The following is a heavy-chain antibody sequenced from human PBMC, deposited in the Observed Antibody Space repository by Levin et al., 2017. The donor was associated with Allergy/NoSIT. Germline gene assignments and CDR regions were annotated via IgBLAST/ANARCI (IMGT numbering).Heavy chain of an antibody. D-gene: IGHD2-21*02. CDR1: GGSISSYY. CDR2: IYYSGST. V-gene: IGHV4-59*01. J-gene: IGHJ3*02. CDR3: ARERVGGGDWDGGNAFDI. Sequence: SETLSLTCTVSGGSISSYYWSWIRQPPGKGLEWIGYIYYSGSTNYNPSLKSRVTISVDTSKNQFSLKLSSVTAADTAVYYCARERVGGGDWDGGNAFDIWGQGTMVTVSS.